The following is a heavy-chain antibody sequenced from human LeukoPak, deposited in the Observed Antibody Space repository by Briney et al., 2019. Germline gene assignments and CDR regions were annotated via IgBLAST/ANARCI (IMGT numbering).Heavy chain of an antibody. J-gene: IGHJ6*02. Sequence: ASVKVSCKASGYTFTSYYMHWVRQAPGQGLEWMGIIDPSGGSTSYAQKFQGRVTMTRDTSTSTVYMELSSLRSEDTAVYYCARVSYDYYSMDVWGQGTTVTVSS. D-gene: IGHD5/OR15-5a*01. CDR1: GYTFTSYY. CDR3: ARVSYDYYSMDV. V-gene: IGHV1-46*01. CDR2: IDPSGGST.